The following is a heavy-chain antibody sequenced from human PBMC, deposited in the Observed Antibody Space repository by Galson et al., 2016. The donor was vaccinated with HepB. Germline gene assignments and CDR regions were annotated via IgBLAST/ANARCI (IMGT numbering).Heavy chain of an antibody. V-gene: IGHV3-30*04. Sequence: SLRLSCAASGFTFSSYAMHWVRQAPGKGLEWVAVISSDGSNKYYADSVKGRFTISRDNSKNTLYLQMNSLRTEDTAVYYCAKWHDDGDYPKYYYYIDVWGKGTTVIVSS. CDR2: ISSDGSNK. J-gene: IGHJ6*03. CDR1: GFTFSSYA. CDR3: AKWHDDGDYPKYYYYIDV. D-gene: IGHD4-17*01.